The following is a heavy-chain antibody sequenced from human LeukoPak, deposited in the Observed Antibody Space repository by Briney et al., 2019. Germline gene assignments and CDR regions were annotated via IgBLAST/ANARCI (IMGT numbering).Heavy chain of an antibody. V-gene: IGHV3-23*01. J-gene: IGHJ4*02. D-gene: IGHD1-26*01. CDR3: ATWELLQFDY. CDR2: ISGSGDNT. Sequence: GGSLRLSCAPSGFTFSSFAMSWVRQAPGKGLEWVSAISGSGDNTYYADSVKGRFTISRDNSKNTLHLQMSSLRAEDTAVYYCATWELLQFDYWGQGTLVTVSS. CDR1: GFTFSSFA.